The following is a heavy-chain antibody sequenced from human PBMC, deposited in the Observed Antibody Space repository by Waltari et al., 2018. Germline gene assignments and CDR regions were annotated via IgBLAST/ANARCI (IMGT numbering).Heavy chain of an antibody. CDR1: GFPFSRYW. CDR3: ARGLGDY. Sequence: EVQLVESGGGLVQVGGSLRLSWAALGFPFSRYWMHWGGQAPGRGGGGVSRINSDGSLISYADSVKGRFTISRDNAKNTLYLQTNSLRGEDTAVYYCARGLGDYWGQGTLVTVSS. CDR2: INSDGSLI. D-gene: IGHD3-16*01. J-gene: IGHJ4*02. V-gene: IGHV3-74*01.